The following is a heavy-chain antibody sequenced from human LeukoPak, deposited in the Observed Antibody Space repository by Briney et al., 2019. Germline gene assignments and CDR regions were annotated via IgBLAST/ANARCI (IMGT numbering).Heavy chain of an antibody. CDR2: IYYSGST. D-gene: IGHD1-26*01. CDR3: ARVYSGSYYVWFDP. Sequence: SETLSLTCTVSGGSISRYYWSWIRQPPGKGLEWIGYIYYSGSTNYNPSLKSRVTISVDTSKNQFSLKLSSVTAADTAVYYCARVYSGSYYVWFDPWGQGTLVTVSS. J-gene: IGHJ5*02. V-gene: IGHV4-59*01. CDR1: GGSISRYY.